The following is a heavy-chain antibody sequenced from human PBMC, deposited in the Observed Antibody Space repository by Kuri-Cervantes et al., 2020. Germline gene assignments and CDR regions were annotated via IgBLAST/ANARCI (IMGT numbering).Heavy chain of an antibody. J-gene: IGHJ4*02. CDR1: GFTVSSNY. CDR2: IYSGGST. CDR3: AKFPTPGYFDY. V-gene: IGHV3-53*01. Sequence: GGSLRLSCAASGFTVSSNYMSWVRQAPGKGLEWVSVIYSGGSTYYADSVKGRFTISRDNSKNTLYLQMNSLRAEDTAVYYCAKFPTPGYFDYWGQGTLVTVSS.